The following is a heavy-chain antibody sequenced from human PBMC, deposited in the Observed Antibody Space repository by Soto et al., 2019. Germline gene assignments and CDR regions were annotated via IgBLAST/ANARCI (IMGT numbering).Heavy chain of an antibody. D-gene: IGHD4-4*01. Sequence: QVQLQESGPGLVKPSETLSLTCTVSGGSISSYYWSWIRQPPGKGLEWIGYIYYSGSTNYNPSIKSRVTISVDTSKNQFYLKLSSVTAADTAVYYCARQVGGFDYSKYFDYWGQGTLVTVSS. CDR1: GGSISSYY. CDR3: ARQVGGFDYSKYFDY. V-gene: IGHV4-59*08. CDR2: IYYSGST. J-gene: IGHJ4*02.